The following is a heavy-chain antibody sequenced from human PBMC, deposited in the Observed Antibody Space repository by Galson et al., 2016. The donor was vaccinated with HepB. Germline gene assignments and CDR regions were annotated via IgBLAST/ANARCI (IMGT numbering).Heavy chain of an antibody. D-gene: IGHD3/OR15-3a*01. V-gene: IGHV4-39*07. CDR3: ARGVELDTIDAFDI. J-gene: IGHJ3*02. CDR2: IYHSGTT. CDR1: GVSISSTTFY. Sequence: ETLSLTCTVSGVSISSTTFYWGWIRQPPGKGLEWIASIYHSGTTHYNPSLNSRVTIPLGTSKNQFSLRLTSVTAADAAVYYRARGVELDTIDAFDIWGQGTMVTVSS.